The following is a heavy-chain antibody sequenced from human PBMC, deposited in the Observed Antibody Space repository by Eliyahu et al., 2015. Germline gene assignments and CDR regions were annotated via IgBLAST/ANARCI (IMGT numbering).Heavy chain of an antibody. CDR1: XFTFSSYS. J-gene: IGHJ4*02. CDR3: AREETYYDGSGYYPIDY. Sequence: EVQLVESGGGXVKPGGSLRLSCAASXFTFSSYSMNWVRQAPGKGLEWVSSXTSSSSYIYYAASLKGRFTISRDNAKNSVFLQMNSLRAEDTAVYYCAREETYYDGSGYYPIDYWGQGTLVTVSS. CDR2: XTSSSSYI. D-gene: IGHD3-22*01. V-gene: IGHV3-21*01.